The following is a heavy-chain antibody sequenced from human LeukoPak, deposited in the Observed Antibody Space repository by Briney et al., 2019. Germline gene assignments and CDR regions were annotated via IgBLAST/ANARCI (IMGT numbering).Heavy chain of an antibody. CDR2: ISGSGADT. J-gene: IGHJ4*02. CDR3: AKDLGGEGGSGFPGQ. Sequence: PGGSLRLSCAACGFAFSSYSMSWVRQAPGKGLEWVSAISGSGADTYYTDSAKGRFTISRDNSKTTLFLQMNSLRAEDTAIYYCAKDLGGEGGSGFPGQWGQGTLVTVSS. V-gene: IGHV3-23*01. D-gene: IGHD3-10*01. CDR1: GFAFSSYS.